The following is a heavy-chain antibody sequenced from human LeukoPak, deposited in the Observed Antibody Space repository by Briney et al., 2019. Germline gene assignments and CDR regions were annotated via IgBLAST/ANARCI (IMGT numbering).Heavy chain of an antibody. V-gene: IGHV1-2*02. J-gene: IGHJ3*02. Sequence: ASVKVSCKASGYTFSGFYMHWVRQAPGQGLEWMGWMNPNSGDTKYAPKFQGRVTMTRDMSISTAYMEVNRLTSDDTAVYYCARVEATVGFAFDIWGQGTMVTVSS. CDR1: GYTFSGFY. D-gene: IGHD2-21*02. CDR2: MNPNSGDT. CDR3: ARVEATVGFAFDI.